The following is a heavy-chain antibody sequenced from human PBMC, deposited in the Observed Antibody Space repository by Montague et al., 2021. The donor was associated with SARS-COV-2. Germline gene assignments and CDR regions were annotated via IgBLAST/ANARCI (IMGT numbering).Heavy chain of an antibody. CDR3: ARIPTGGSYYDYYYYGMDV. V-gene: IGHV2-70*01. D-gene: IGHD1-26*01. CDR2: IDWDDDK. CDR1: GFSLSTSGMC. J-gene: IGHJ6*02. Sequence: PALVKPTQTLTLTCTFFGFSLSTSGMCVSWIRQPPGKALEWLALIDWDDDKYYSTSLKTRLTISKDTSKNQVVLTMTNMDPVDTATYYCARIPTGGSYYDYYYYGMDVWGQGTTVTVSS.